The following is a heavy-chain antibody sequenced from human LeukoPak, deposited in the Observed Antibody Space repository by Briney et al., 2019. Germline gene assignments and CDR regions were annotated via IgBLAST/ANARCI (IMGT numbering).Heavy chain of an antibody. D-gene: IGHD6-13*01. V-gene: IGHV3-43D*03. Sequence: GGSLRLSCAASGLTFDDYALQWVRQAPGKCLEWVSLISWDGRSTYYADSVKSRFTITRDNSHNSQYPQMNSLRAEDTALYYCAKDLDSSSSYYYYGMDVWGQGTTVTVSS. CDR1: GLTFDDYA. CDR3: AKDLDSSSSYYYYGMDV. CDR2: ISWDGRST. J-gene: IGHJ6*02.